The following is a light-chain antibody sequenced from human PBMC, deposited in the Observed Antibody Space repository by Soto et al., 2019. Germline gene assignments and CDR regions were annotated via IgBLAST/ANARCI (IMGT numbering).Light chain of an antibody. J-gene: IGKJ1*01. V-gene: IGKV3-11*01. CDR2: DTF. Sequence: TVLTQTPATLSFSPGEGATLSCRASQSIAIYLAWYQQRSGQSPRLLIYDTFNRAPGIPDRFSGSGSGTDFTLTISSLEPEDFAVYYCQQRATWPWTFGQGTTVEIQ. CDR3: QQRATWPWT. CDR1: QSIAIY.